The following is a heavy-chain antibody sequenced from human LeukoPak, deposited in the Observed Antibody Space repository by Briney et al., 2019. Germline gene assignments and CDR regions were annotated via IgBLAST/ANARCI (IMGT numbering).Heavy chain of an antibody. CDR3: ARDAGYSYGYDY. Sequence: GASVKVSCKAPGYTFTGYYMHWVRQAPGQGLEWMGRINPNSGGTNYAQKFQGRVTMTRDTSISTAYMELSRLRSDDTAVYYCARDAGYSYGYDYWGQGTLVTVSS. D-gene: IGHD5-18*01. CDR2: INPNSGGT. V-gene: IGHV1-2*06. J-gene: IGHJ4*02. CDR1: GYTFTGYY.